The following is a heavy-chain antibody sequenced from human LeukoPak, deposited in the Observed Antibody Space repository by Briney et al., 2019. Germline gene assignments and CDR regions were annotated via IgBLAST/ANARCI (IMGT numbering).Heavy chain of an antibody. J-gene: IGHJ6*02. CDR3: AKDPWLAAGPAQYYYYYGMDV. D-gene: IGHD6-13*01. Sequence: GRSLRLSCAASGFTFSSYGIHWVRQAPGKGLEWVAVISYDGSNKYYADSVKGRFTISRDNSKNTLYLQINSLRAEDTAVYYCAKDPWLAAGPAQYYYYYGMDVWGQGTTVTVSS. V-gene: IGHV3-30*18. CDR2: ISYDGSNK. CDR1: GFTFSSYG.